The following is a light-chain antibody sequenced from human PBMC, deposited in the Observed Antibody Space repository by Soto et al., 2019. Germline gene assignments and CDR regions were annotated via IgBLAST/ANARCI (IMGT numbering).Light chain of an antibody. J-gene: IGKJ5*01. Sequence: DVVMTQSPLSLPVTLGQPASISCRSSQSLVHSDGNTYLNWFQQRPGQSPRRLIYMVSNRDSVVPDRFSGSGAGTDFTLKISRVEAEDVGVYYCMQGTHWPPITFGQGTRLEIK. CDR1: QSLVHSDGNTY. V-gene: IGKV2-30*02. CDR3: MQGTHWPPIT. CDR2: MVS.